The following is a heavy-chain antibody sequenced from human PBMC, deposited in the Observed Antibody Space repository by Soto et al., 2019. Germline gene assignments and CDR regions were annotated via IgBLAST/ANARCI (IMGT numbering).Heavy chain of an antibody. D-gene: IGHD2-2*01. Sequence: QLQLQESGPGLVKPSETLSLTCTVSGGSISSSSYYWGWIRQPPGKGLEWIGSIYYSGSTYYNPSRTSRATIPVDTSTNQSSLKLSSVTAADTAVYYCATTVVPAATGGFDYWGQGTLVTVSS. CDR2: IYYSGST. V-gene: IGHV4-39*01. CDR3: ATTVVPAATGGFDY. CDR1: GGSISSSSYY. J-gene: IGHJ4*02.